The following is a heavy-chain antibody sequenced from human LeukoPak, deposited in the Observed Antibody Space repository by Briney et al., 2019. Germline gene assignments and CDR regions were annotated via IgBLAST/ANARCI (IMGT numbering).Heavy chain of an antibody. Sequence: PGGSLRLSCAASGFTFSSYAMSWVRQAPGKGLEWVSAISGTGGRTYYPGSVKGRFTISRENAKNSLYLQMNSLRAEDTAVYYCARAITSPDGTFDIWGQGTMVTVSS. J-gene: IGHJ3*02. CDR1: GFTFSSYA. V-gene: IGHV3-23*01. CDR3: ARAITSPDGTFDI. CDR2: ISGTGGRT. D-gene: IGHD1-14*01.